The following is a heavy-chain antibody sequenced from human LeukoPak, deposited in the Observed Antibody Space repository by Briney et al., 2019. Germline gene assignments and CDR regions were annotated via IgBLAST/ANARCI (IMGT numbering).Heavy chain of an antibody. CDR3: ARETDSTLFDY. V-gene: IGHV3-21*01. D-gene: IGHD2-2*01. CDR1: GFTFDDYA. Sequence: GESLKISCKGSGFTFDDYAMNWVRRAPGKGLEWVSSISSSSNYIYYADSVKGRFTMSRDNAKNSLYLQMNSLRAEDTAVYYCARETDSTLFDYWGQGSLVTVSS. CDR2: ISSSSNYI. J-gene: IGHJ4*02.